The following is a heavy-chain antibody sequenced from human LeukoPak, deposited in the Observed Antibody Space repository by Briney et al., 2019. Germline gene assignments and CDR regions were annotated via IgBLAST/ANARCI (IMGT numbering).Heavy chain of an antibody. D-gene: IGHD6-13*01. CDR2: IYYSGST. CDR3: ARVNSWYEANWSDP. J-gene: IGHJ5*02. CDR1: GGSISSYY. V-gene: IGHV4-59*01. Sequence: SETLSLTCTVSGGSISSYYWSWIRQPPGKGLEWIGYIYYSGSTNYNPSLKSRVTISVDTSKNQFSLKLSSVTAADTAVYYCARVNSWYEANWSDPWGQGTLVTVSS.